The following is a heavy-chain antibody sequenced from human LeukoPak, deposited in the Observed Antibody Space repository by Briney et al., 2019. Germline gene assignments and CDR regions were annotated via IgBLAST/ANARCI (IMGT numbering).Heavy chain of an antibody. CDR3: ASSSLAAAEYYFDY. D-gene: IGHD6-13*01. CDR2: INHSGST. J-gene: IGHJ4*02. CDR1: GGSFSGYY. V-gene: IGHV4-34*01. Sequence: KPSETLSLTCAVYGGSFSGYYWSWIRQPPGKGLEWIGEINHSGSTNYNPSLKSRVTISVDTSKNQFSLKLSSVTAADTAVYYCASSSLAAAEYYFDYWGQGTLVTVSS.